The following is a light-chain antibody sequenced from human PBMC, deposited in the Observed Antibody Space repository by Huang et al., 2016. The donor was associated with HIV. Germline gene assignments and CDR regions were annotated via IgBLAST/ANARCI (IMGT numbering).Light chain of an antibody. J-gene: IGKJ2*01. CDR2: ATS. Sequence: DIQMTQSPSSLSASVGDRVTITCRASQGITNSLVWYQQKPGKAPKLLLFATSRLERGVPARLSGSGSGTDFTLTISSLQPEDFATYYCQQYYNTPYTFGQGTKLEIK. CDR3: QQYYNTPYT. CDR1: QGITNS. V-gene: IGKV1-NL1*01.